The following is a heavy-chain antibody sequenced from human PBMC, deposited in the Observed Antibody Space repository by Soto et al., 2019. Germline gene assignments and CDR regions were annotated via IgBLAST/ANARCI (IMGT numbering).Heavy chain of an antibody. V-gene: IGHV1-69*01. Sequence: QEQLVQSGPEVKKPGSSVKVSCKDSGGLFSSFAISWVRQAPGQGLEWLGGIIPVFGTTNYAEKFQDRVNITADESTNTAYMELSSLTSGDTAMYYCARGGGPYVWFNEFWGQGTLVTVSS. CDR3: ARGGGPYVWFNEF. J-gene: IGHJ4*02. D-gene: IGHD3-16*01. CDR1: GGLFSSFA. CDR2: IIPVFGTT.